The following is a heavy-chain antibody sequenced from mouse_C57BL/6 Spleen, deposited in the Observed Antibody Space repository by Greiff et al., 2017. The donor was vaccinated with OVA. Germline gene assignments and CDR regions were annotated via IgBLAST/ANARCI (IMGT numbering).Heavy chain of an antibody. CDR1: GYSFTDYN. Sequence: EVKLMESGPELVKPGASVKISCKASGYSFTDYNMNWVKQSNGKSLEWIGVINPNYGTTSYNQKFKGKATVTVDQSSSTAYMQLNSLTSEDSAVYYCARDYDRGYYFDYWGQGTTLTVSS. V-gene: IGHV1-39*01. D-gene: IGHD2-4*01. CDR3: ARDYDRGYYFDY. CDR2: INPNYGTT. J-gene: IGHJ2*01.